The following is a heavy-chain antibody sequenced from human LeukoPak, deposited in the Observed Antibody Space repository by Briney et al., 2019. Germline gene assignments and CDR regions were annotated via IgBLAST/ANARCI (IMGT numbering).Heavy chain of an antibody. CDR3: ARDHSSSWYFDY. J-gene: IGHJ4*02. D-gene: IGHD6-13*01. CDR1: GYTFTIYA. CDR2: INAGNGNT. V-gene: IGHV1-3*01. Sequence: ASVTVSFKASGYTFTIYAMHWVRQAPGQRLEWMGWINAGNGNTKYSQKLQGRVTITRDTSATTAYMELSSLRSEDTAVYYCARDHSSSWYFDYWGQGTLVTVSS.